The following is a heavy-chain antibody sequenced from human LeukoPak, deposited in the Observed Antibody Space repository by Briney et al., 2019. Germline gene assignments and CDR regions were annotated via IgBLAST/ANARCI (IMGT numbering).Heavy chain of an antibody. CDR3: ARDQSSGWYGEVVWFDP. J-gene: IGHJ5*02. CDR2: ISSSSSYI. Sequence: GGSLRLSCAASGFTFSSYSMNWVRQAPGKGLEWVSSISSSSSYIYYADSVKGRFTISRDNAKNSLYLQMNSLRAEDTAVYYCARDQSSGWYGEVVWFDPWGQGTLVTVSS. V-gene: IGHV3-21*01. D-gene: IGHD6-19*01. CDR1: GFTFSSYS.